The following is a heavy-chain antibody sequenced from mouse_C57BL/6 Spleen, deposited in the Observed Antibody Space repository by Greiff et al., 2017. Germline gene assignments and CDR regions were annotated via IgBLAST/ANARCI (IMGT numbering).Heavy chain of an antibody. CDR2: IYPGDGDT. CDR3: ARSEDGSSYYYYDMDY. J-gene: IGHJ4*01. D-gene: IGHD1-1*01. CDR1: GYAFSSYW. Sequence: VQLQQSGAELVKPGASVKISCKASGYAFSSYWMNWVKQRPGKGLEWIGQIYPGDGDTNYNGKFKGKATLTADKSSSTAYMQLSSLTSEDSAVYFCARSEDGSSYYYYDMDYWGQGTSVTVSS. V-gene: IGHV1-80*01.